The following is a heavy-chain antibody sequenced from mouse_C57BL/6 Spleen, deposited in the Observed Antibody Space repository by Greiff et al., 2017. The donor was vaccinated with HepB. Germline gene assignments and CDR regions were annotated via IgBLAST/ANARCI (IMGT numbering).Heavy chain of an antibody. V-gene: IGHV1-55*01. J-gene: IGHJ1*03. Sequence: QVQLQQPGAELVKPGASVKMSCKASGYTFTSYWITWVKQRPGQGLEWIGDIYPGSGSTNYNEKFKSKATLTVDTSSSTAYMQLSSLTSEDSAVYYCARSASGSSYGYFDVWGTGTTVTVSS. CDR1: GYTFTSYW. D-gene: IGHD1-1*01. CDR2: IYPGSGST. CDR3: ARSASGSSYGYFDV.